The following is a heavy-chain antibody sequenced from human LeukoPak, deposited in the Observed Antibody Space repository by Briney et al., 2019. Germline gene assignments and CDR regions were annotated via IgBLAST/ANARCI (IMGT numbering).Heavy chain of an antibody. V-gene: IGHV3-21*01. J-gene: IGHJ4*02. CDR2: ISGSSSYI. CDR3: AREVHPHFAVDY. Sequence: PGGSLRLSCAASGFTFSSYWMSWVRQAPGKGLEWVSSISGSSSYIYYADSVKGRFTISRDNAKNSLYLQMNSLRAEDTAVYYCAREVHPHFAVDYWGQGTLVTVSS. D-gene: IGHD1-1*01. CDR1: GFTFSSYW.